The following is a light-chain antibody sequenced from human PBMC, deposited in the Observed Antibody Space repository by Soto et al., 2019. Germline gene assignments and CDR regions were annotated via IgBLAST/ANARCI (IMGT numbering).Light chain of an antibody. J-gene: IGKJ1*01. CDR3: QHCSSYSEA. CDR1: QTISSW. Sequence: DIQMTQSPSTLSGSVGDRVTITCRASQTISSWLAWYQQKPGKAPKLLIYKASNLKSGVPSRFSGSGSGTEFTLTISRLQPDDFATYYCQHCSSYSEAFGQGTKVELK. V-gene: IGKV1-5*03. CDR2: KAS.